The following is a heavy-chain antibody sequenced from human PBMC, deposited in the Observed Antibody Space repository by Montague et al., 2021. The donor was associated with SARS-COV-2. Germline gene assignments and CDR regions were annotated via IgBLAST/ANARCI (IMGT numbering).Heavy chain of an antibody. J-gene: IGHJ4*02. CDR1: GGSFSDYN. CDR2: INHSGST. V-gene: IGHV4-34*01. D-gene: IGHD3-22*01. Sequence: SETLSLTCAVYGGSFSDYNWSWIRQPPGKGLEWIGEINHSGSTNYNPSLKSRVTISVDTSKNQFSLKLSSVTAADTAVYYCARAIVDVTMMVVVMTGVEHYFDFWGQGTLVTVSS. CDR3: ARAIVDVTMMVVVMTGVEHYFDF.